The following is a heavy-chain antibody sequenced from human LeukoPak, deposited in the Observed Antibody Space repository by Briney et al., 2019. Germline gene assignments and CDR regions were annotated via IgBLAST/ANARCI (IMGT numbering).Heavy chain of an antibody. V-gene: IGHV4-59*01. D-gene: IGHD1-26*01. J-gene: IGHJ4*02. CDR1: GGSISSYY. CDR2: IYYSGST. CDR3: AREEINSGSYPH. Sequence: PSETLSLTCTVSGGSISSYYWSSIRQPPGKGLEWIGYIYYSGSTNYNPSLKSRVTISVDTSKNQFSPKLSSVPAADTAVYYCAREEINSGSYPHWGQGTLVTVSS.